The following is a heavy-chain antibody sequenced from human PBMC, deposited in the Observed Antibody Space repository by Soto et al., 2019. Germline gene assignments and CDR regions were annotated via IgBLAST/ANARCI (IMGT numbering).Heavy chain of an antibody. CDR3: ARVRDWFDP. D-gene: IGHD3-3*01. CDR2: ISYTGRT. J-gene: IGHJ5*02. Sequence: SETLSLTCIVSGDSVTSGSYYWTWLRQPPGKGLEWIGYISYTGRTKYNPSLQSRVTISVDTSKNQFSLRLTSVTAADTAVYYCARVRDWFDPWGQGTLVTVSS. V-gene: IGHV4-61*01. CDR1: GDSVTSGSYY.